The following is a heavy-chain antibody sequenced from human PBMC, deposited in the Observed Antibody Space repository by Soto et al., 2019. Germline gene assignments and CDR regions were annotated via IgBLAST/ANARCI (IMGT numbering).Heavy chain of an antibody. D-gene: IGHD1-7*01. CDR3: ARGLKTGTTSAYYYDGMDV. Sequence: SETLSLTCTVSGGSISSGGYYWSWIRQHPGKGLEWIGYIYYSGSTYYNPSLKSRVTISVDTSKNQFSLKLSSVTAADTAVYYCARGLKTGTTSAYYYDGMDVWGQGTTVTVSS. CDR2: IYYSGST. CDR1: GGSISSGGYY. J-gene: IGHJ6*02. V-gene: IGHV4-31*03.